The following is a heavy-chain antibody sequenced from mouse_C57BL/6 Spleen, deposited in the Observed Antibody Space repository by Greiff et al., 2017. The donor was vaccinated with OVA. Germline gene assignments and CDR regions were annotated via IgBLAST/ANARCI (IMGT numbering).Heavy chain of an antibody. CDR2: INPSSGYT. D-gene: IGHD2-2*01. V-gene: IGHV1-7*01. J-gene: IGHJ3*01. Sequence: QVQLKQSGAELAKPGASVKLSCKASGYTFTSYGMHWVKQRPGQGLAWIGYINPSSGYTKYNQKFKAKATLTADKSSSTAYMQLSSLTYEDSAVYYCARYGYDVGFAYWGQGTLVTVSA. CDR3: ARYGYDVGFAY. CDR1: GYTFTSYG.